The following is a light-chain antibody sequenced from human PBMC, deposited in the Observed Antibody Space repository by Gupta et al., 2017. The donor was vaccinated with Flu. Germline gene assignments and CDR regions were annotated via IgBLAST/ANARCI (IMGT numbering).Light chain of an antibody. CDR2: DAS. V-gene: IGKV1-33*01. J-gene: IGKJ4*01. CDR1: QGITNS. CDR3: QQDGILVT. Sequence: SPSSLSASVGDRVTSTVQASQGITNSLNWYQQKPGKAPELLIYDASKGQKGVPQRFSGSGSGTDFTFTSSGRQTEDLANYYGQQDGILVTFGRGTKVEIK.